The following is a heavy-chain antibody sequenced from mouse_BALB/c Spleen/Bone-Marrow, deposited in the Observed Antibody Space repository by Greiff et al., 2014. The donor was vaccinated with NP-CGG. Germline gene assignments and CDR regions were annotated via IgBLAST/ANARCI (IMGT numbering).Heavy chain of an antibody. CDR2: IFPRNGST. D-gene: IGHD1-1*01. J-gene: IGHJ2*01. Sequence: LVESGPELVKPGASVKISCKASGYSLTSYYIHWVKQRPGQGLEWIGWIFPRNGSTKYNEKFKGKATLTADTSSSTAYMQLSSLTSEDSAVYFCARRDYYGSTYGFDYWGQGTTLTVSS. CDR3: ARRDYYGSTYGFDY. V-gene: IGHV1-66*01. CDR1: GYSLTSYY.